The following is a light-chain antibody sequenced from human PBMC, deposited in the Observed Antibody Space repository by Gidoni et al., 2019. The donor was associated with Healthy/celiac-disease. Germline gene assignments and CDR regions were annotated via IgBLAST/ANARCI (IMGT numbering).Light chain of an antibody. J-gene: IGKJ3*01. Sequence: IVLSQSPGPLSLSPGERATLSCRASQSVSSNYSAWYQQKTGQAPRLLIYGASSTATGIPGRCSSSWCGKDFTLTISRLEQEDVAVYCCQQYGSSLTFGPXTKVEIK. V-gene: IGKV3-20*01. CDR3: QQYGSSLT. CDR2: GAS. CDR1: QSVSSNY.